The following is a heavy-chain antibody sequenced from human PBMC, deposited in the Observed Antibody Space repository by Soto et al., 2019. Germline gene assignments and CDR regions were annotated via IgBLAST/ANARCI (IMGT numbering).Heavy chain of an antibody. CDR2: IYDSGST. CDR3: ARAPTVFSPFEP. J-gene: IGHJ5*02. CDR1: GGSISSYY. D-gene: IGHD4-17*01. Sequence: SETLSLTCAVSGGSISSYYWSWMRQPPGKGLEWIGYIYDSGSTNYNPSLKSRVTISIDTSKNQFSLKLNSVTAADTAVYYCARAPTVFSPFEPWGQGTLVTVSS. V-gene: IGHV4-59*01.